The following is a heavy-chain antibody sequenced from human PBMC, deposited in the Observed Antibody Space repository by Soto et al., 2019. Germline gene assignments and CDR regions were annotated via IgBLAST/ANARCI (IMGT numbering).Heavy chain of an antibody. J-gene: IGHJ3*02. V-gene: IGHV1-46*03. CDR1: GYTFTSYY. CDR2: INPSGGST. CDR3: ARVHYGSGSSLDAFDI. Sequence: QVQLVQSGAEVKKPGASVKVSCKASGYTFTSYYMHWVRQAPGQGLEWRGIINPSGGSTSYAQKFQGRVTMTRDTSTSTVYMELSSLRSDDTAVYYCARVHYGSGSSLDAFDIWGQGTMVTVSS. D-gene: IGHD3-10*01.